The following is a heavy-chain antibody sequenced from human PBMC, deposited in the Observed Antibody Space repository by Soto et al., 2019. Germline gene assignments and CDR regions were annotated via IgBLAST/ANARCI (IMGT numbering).Heavy chain of an antibody. CDR2: ISSDGYVQ. V-gene: IGHV3-30*15. Sequence: GGSLRLSCAASGFTFGTFAMHWVRQAPGKGLEWMAVISSDGYVQYYADSVKGRFTISRDNSMNTLFLQMSSLKPEDTAVYFCARAPTSRFDYWGQGTLVTVSS. CDR3: ARAPTSRFDY. J-gene: IGHJ4*02. CDR1: GFTFGTFA.